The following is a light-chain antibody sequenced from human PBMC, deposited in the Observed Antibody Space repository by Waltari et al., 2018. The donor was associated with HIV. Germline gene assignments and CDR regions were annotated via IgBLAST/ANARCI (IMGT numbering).Light chain of an antibody. Sequence: QSALTRPASVSGSPGQSITISCTGTNNDVGGYNYVSWYQQHPGKAPKLMIYDVSNRPSGVSNRFSGSKSGNTASLTISGLQAEDEADYYCSSYTSSSTRVFGGGTKLTVL. V-gene: IGLV2-14*03. J-gene: IGLJ3*02. CDR2: DVS. CDR1: NNDVGGYNY. CDR3: SSYTSSSTRV.